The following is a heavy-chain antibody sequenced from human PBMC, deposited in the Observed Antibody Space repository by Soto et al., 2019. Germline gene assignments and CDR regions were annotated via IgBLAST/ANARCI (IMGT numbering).Heavy chain of an antibody. CDR3: ARHVKRDSSSYAPNDWFYP. Sequence: SETLSLTCTVSGGSISSYYWSWIRQPPGKGLEWIGYIYYSGSTNYNPSLKSRVTISVDTSKNQFSLKLSSVTAADTAVYYCARHVKRDSSSYAPNDWFYPWGQGTLVTVSS. D-gene: IGHD6-13*01. CDR1: GGSISSYY. CDR2: IYYSGST. J-gene: IGHJ5*02. V-gene: IGHV4-59*08.